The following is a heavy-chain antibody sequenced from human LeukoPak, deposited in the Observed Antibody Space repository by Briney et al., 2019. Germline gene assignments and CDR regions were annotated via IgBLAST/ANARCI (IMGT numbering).Heavy chain of an antibody. CDR3: ARDEITVAGTAFDY. J-gene: IGHJ4*02. CDR1: GYTFNGFY. Sequence: ASVKVSCKASGYTFNGFYLHWVRQAPGQGLEWMGWINPNSGGTNYAQKFQGRVTLTRDTSISTAYMELSRLRSDDTAVYYCARDEITVAGTAFDYWGQGTLVAVSS. D-gene: IGHD6-19*01. CDR2: INPNSGGT. V-gene: IGHV1-2*02.